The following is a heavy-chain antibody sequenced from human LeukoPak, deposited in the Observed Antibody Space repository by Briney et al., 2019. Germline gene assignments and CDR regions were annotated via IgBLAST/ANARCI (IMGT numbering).Heavy chain of an antibody. CDR2: LRGNGDT. CDR3: AKSVVVVAAHYPNWFDP. D-gene: IGHD2-15*01. V-gene: IGHV3-23*01. CDR1: GFTFSSYA. J-gene: IGHJ5*02. Sequence: GGSLRLSCAASGFTFSSYAMSWVREAPARGLEWVSSLRGNGDTFYADSVKGRFTLSRDDSRNTVYLQMNSLRAEDTAVYYCAKSVVVVAAHYPNWFDPWGQGTLVTVSS.